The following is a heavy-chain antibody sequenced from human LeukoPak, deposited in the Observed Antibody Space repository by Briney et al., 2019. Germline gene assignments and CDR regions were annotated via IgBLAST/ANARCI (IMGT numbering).Heavy chain of an antibody. J-gene: IGHJ4*02. CDR2: IHYSGRA. CDR3: ARQRTWNHEFDY. V-gene: IGHV4-39*01. Sequence: SETLSLTCAVSGGSINSGSYYWGWIRQPPGKGLEGIGSIHYSGRAYYNPALKSRVTISVDTSKNQFSLKLSSVTAADTAVYHCARQRTWNHEFDYWGRGTLVTVSS. CDR1: GGSINSGSYY. D-gene: IGHD1-1*01.